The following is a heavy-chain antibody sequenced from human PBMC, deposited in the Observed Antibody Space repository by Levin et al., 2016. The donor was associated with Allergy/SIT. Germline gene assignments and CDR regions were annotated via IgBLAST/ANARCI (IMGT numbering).Heavy chain of an antibody. D-gene: IGHD2-2*01. J-gene: IGHJ3*02. Sequence: ASVKVSCKVSGYTLTELSMHWVRQAPGKGLEWMGGFDPEDGETIYAQKFQGRVTMTEDTSTDTAYMELSSLRSEDTAVYYCATGDCSSTSCYSPGAFDIWGQGTMVTVSS. CDR1: GYTLTELS. V-gene: IGHV1-24*01. CDR3: ATGDCSSTSCYSPGAFDI. CDR2: FDPEDGET.